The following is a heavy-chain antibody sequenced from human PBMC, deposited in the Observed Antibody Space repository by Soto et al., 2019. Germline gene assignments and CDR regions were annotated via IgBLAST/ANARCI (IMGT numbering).Heavy chain of an antibody. V-gene: IGHV3-7*05. CDR1: GSTFSNYW. Sequence: EVQLVESGGGLVQPGGSLRLSCIASGSTFSNYWMSWVRQAPGKGLEWVANIKQDGIEKYYVDSVKGRFTISRDNAKNSLYLQMNSLRAEDTAVYYCARVASIAAFYWGQGTLVIVSS. D-gene: IGHD6-6*01. J-gene: IGHJ4*02. CDR3: ARVASIAAFY. CDR2: IKQDGIEK.